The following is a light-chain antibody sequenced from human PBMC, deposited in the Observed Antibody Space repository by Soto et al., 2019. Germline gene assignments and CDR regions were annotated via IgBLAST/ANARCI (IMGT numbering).Light chain of an antibody. J-gene: IGKJ1*01. CDR3: HQRQSCPRT. CDR1: QYINTR. V-gene: IGKV3-11*01. Sequence: EIVLTQSPATLSSFPGDRVTLSCRASQYINTRLAWYQHRPGQAPRLLIYQTSLRAAGIPARFSASGSGTDFTLTISDVQPEDFALYYCHQRQSCPRTFGQGTKVDIK. CDR2: QTS.